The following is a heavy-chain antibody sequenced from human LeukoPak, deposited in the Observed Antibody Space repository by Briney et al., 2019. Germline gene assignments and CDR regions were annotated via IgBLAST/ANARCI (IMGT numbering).Heavy chain of an antibody. CDR2: ITAGDDT. D-gene: IGHD4-17*01. V-gene: IGHV3-23*01. Sequence: GSLGLSCAASGFTFRSYSMSWVRQAPGKGLEWVSAITAGDDTYYAASVKGRFTISRDNSKNTLYLQMDSLRVEDTAVYYCARDPPDYGFGFRGQGTLVTVYS. J-gene: IGHJ4*02. CDR3: ARDPPDYGFGF. CDR1: GFTFRSYS.